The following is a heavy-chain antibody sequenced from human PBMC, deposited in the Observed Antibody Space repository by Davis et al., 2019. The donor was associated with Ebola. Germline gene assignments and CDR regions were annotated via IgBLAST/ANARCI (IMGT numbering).Heavy chain of an antibody. CDR2: ISYDGNRK. V-gene: IGHV3-30*18. J-gene: IGHJ6*03. Sequence: PGGSLRLSCVASGFAFSSYGMHWVRQAPGRGPEWVAAISYDGNRKFYGDSVRGRFTISRDNSKNTLYLQMNSLRAEDTAVYYCAKCITTKQYYYYMDVWGKGTTVTVSS. D-gene: IGHD1-20*01. CDR1: GFAFSSYG. CDR3: AKCITTKQYYYYMDV.